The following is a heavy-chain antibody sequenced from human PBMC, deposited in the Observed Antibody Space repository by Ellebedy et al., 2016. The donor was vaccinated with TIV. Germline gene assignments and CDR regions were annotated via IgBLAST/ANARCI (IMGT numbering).Heavy chain of an antibody. CDR3: AKDDSTGWYQEF. CDR1: GFTFSDYP. J-gene: IGHJ4*02. D-gene: IGHD6-19*01. Sequence: PGGSLRLSCGASGFTFSDYPMNWVRQAPGKGLEWLAYISSVSKSIYYAGSVKGRFTISRDNAKNSVYLQMNSLRDDDTAVYYCAKDDSTGWYQEFWGQGTLVTVSS. CDR2: ISSVSKSI. V-gene: IGHV3-48*02.